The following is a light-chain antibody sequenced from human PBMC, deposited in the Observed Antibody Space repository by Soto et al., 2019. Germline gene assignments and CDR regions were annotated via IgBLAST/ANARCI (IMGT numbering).Light chain of an antibody. CDR3: SSYTSSSTVV. CDR2: DVS. CDR1: SSDVGNYNY. V-gene: IGLV2-14*03. Sequence: QSVLTQPASVSGSPGQSITISCTGTSSDVGNYNYVSWYQHHPGKAPKLMIYDVSNRPSGVSNRFSGPKSGNTASLTISGLQAEDEADYYCSSYTSSSTVVFGGGTKLTVL. J-gene: IGLJ2*01.